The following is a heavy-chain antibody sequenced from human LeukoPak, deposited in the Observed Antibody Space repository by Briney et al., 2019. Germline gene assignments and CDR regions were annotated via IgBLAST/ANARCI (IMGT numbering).Heavy chain of an antibody. Sequence: PGGSPRLSCAASGFTFSSYWMSWVRQAPGKGLEWVANIKQDGSEKYYVDSVKGRFTISRDNAKNTLYLQMNSLRAEDTAVYYCAKGLATIGHYYYGMDVWGQGTTVTVSS. D-gene: IGHD5-12*01. J-gene: IGHJ6*02. CDR3: AKGLATIGHYYYGMDV. CDR2: IKQDGSEK. CDR1: GFTFSSYW. V-gene: IGHV3-7*01.